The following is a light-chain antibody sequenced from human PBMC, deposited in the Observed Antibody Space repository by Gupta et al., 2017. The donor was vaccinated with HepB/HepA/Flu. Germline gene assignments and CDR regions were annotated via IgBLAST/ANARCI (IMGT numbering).Light chain of an antibody. Sequence: QSALTQPASVSGSPGQSLTISCTGTSSDVGAYNYVSWYQQHPGKAPKLRIYDVSNRPSGVSNRFSGSKSGNTASLTISGLQAEDEADYYCSSYTTSGTQVFGGGTKLTVL. CDR3: SSYTTSGTQV. J-gene: IGLJ2*01. CDR1: SSDVGAYNY. CDR2: DVS. V-gene: IGLV2-14*03.